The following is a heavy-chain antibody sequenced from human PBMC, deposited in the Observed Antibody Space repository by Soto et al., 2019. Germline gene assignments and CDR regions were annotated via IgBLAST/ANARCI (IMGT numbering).Heavy chain of an antibody. Sequence: QVQLVESGGGVVQPGRSLRLSCAASGFTFNLFTFHWVRQAPGRGLEWVSVVSHVDDNKYYADSVRGRFTISRDNSKKMLHLQLNRLRAVDTALYYCARGNMDVWGQGTTGTVSS. CDR1: GFTFNLFT. CDR2: VSHVDDNK. V-gene: IGHV3-30-3*01. CDR3: ARGNMDV. D-gene: IGHD1-1*01. J-gene: IGHJ6*02.